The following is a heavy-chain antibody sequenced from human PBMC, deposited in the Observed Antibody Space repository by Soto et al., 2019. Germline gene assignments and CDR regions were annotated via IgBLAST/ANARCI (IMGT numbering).Heavy chain of an antibody. D-gene: IGHD3-10*01. CDR3: ARKDYYTSGYYYFDY. J-gene: IGHJ4*02. Sequence: ASVKVSCKASGYTFTGSAMHWVRQAPGQRLEWMGWINAGNGNTKYSQKFQGRVTITRDTSASTAYMELSSPRSEDTAVYYCARKDYYTSGYYYFDYWGQGTLVTVSS. CDR1: GYTFTGSA. V-gene: IGHV1-3*01. CDR2: INAGNGNT.